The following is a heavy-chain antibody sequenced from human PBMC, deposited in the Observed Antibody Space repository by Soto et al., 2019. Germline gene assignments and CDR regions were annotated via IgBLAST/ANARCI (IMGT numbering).Heavy chain of an antibody. CDR1: GFTFSSYG. V-gene: IGHV3-48*02. D-gene: IGHD4-17*01. Sequence: GGSLRLSCAASGFTFSSYGMNWVRQAPGKGLEWDSYISSSGSTIYYAESVRGRFSISRDNAKNSLYLQMDSLRDEDTAVYFCADDEDGDSDFDSWGQGTLVTVSS. CDR2: ISSSGSTI. J-gene: IGHJ4*02. CDR3: ADDEDGDSDFDS.